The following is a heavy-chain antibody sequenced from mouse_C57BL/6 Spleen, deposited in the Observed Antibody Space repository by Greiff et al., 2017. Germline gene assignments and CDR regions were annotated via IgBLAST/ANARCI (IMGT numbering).Heavy chain of an antibody. CDR3: AHLFMAPFAY. D-gene: IGHD1-1*01. V-gene: IGHV1-64*01. J-gene: IGHJ3*01. Sequence: QVQLQQPGAELVKPGASVKLSCKASGYTFTSYWMHWVKQRPGQGLEWIGMIHPNSGSTNYNEKFKSKATLTVDKSSSTAYMHLSSLPSEDSAVYYCAHLFMAPFAYWGQGTLVTVSA. CDR2: IHPNSGST. CDR1: GYTFTSYW.